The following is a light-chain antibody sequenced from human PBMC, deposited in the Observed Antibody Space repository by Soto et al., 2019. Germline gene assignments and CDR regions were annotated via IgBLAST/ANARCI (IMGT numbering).Light chain of an antibody. Sequence: EIVKTRFPTTLSVSPGERATLSCRASQSVSSDLAWYHQKPGQAPRLLIYGASTRATGIPARFSGSGSGTEFTLTINCLQSEDFAVYYCQQANSLPRRFGQGTQVDIK. CDR1: QSVSSD. CDR3: QQANSLPRR. J-gene: IGKJ1*01. CDR2: GAS. V-gene: IGKV3-15*01.